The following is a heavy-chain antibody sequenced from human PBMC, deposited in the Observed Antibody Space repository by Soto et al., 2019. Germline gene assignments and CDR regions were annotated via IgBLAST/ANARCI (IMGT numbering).Heavy chain of an antibody. CDR2: INPNSGGT. CDR1: GYTFTGYY. J-gene: IGHJ6*03. V-gene: IGHV1-2*04. CDR3: ARGSSSYYYYMDV. Sequence: ASVKVSCKAPGYTFTGYYMHWVRQAPGQGLEWMGWINPNSGGTNYAQKFQGWVTMTRDTSISTAYMELSRLRSDDTAVYYCARGSSSYYYYMDVWGKGTTGTVSS.